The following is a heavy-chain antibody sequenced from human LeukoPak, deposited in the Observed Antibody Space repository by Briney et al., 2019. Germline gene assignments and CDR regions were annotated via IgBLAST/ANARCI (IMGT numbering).Heavy chain of an antibody. CDR3: ARLHSSVWPVDY. CDR1: GSSFSSYY. J-gene: IGHJ4*01. CDR2: IYYSGST. D-gene: IGHD6-19*01. V-gene: IGHV4-59*01. Sequence: SETLSLTCTVSGSSFSSYYLSWIRQPPGKGLEWIGYIYYSGSTNYNPSLKSRVTMSVDTSKNQFSLKLSSVTAADTAVYYCARLHSSVWPVDYWGHGTLVTVSS.